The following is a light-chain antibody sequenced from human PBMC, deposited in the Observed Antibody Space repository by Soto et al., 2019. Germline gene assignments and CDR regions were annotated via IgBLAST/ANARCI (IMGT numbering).Light chain of an antibody. V-gene: IGKV3-20*01. CDR2: GAS. Sequence: ETVLTQSPGTLSLSPGERASLSCRASSTVDSIYLAWYQQKPGQAPRLLIYGASNRATGIPDRFSASGAGTDFTLTISRLEPEDSAVYYCQQYSASPRTFGPGTKVDIK. CDR1: STVDSIY. J-gene: IGKJ3*01. CDR3: QQYSASPRT.